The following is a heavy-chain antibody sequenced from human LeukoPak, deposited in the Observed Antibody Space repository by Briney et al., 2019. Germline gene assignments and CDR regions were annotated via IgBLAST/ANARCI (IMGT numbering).Heavy chain of an antibody. V-gene: IGHV1-46*01. D-gene: IGHD5-18*01. CDR1: GYTFTSYY. Sequence: ASVKVSCKASGYTFTSYYMHWVRQAPGQGLEWVGIINPSGGSTSYAQKFQGRVTMTRDMSTSTVYMELSSLRSEDTAVYYCACTTLPHRGYSYGHIDYWGQGTLVTGSS. CDR2: INPSGGST. CDR3: ACTTLPHRGYSYGHIDY. J-gene: IGHJ4*02.